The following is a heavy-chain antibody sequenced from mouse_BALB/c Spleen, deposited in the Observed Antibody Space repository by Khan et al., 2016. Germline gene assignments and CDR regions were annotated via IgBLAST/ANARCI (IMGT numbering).Heavy chain of an antibody. CDR2: ISSGGSS. CDR1: GFTFSSYA. CDR3: ATKVYYFDY. V-gene: IGHV5-6-5*01. Sequence: LVESGGGLVKPGGSLKFSCAASGFTFSSYAMSWVRQTPEKRLEWVASISSGGSSFYPDILKDRFTISRDNARNILYLQMSSLRSEDTAMYYCATKVYYFDYWGQGTTLTVSS. J-gene: IGHJ2*01.